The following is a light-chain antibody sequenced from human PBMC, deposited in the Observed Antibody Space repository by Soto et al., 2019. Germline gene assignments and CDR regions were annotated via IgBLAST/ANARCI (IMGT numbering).Light chain of an antibody. J-gene: IGKJ1*01. CDR3: QQYNIYWT. CDR1: QSISNS. Sequence: IQMTQSPSTLSASVGAGVTITCRASQSISNSLAWYQQKPGKAPKLLIYDASSLESGVPSRFSGSGYGTEFTLTITSLQPDDFATYYCQQYNIYWTFGQGTKVEI. V-gene: IGKV1-5*01. CDR2: DAS.